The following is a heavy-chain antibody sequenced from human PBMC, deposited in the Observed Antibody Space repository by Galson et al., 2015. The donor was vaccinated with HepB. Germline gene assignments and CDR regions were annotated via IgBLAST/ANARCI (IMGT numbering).Heavy chain of an antibody. Sequence: SLRLSCAASGFNFDDFAMHWVRLAPGKGLEWVSGISWNSLTLGYADSVKGRFTISRDNAKDSLYLQMNSLRPEDTAFYYCAKDITGATSGPGLLDPWGQGTLVTVSS. D-gene: IGHD4/OR15-4a*01. CDR1: GFNFDDFA. J-gene: IGHJ5*02. V-gene: IGHV3-9*01. CDR2: ISWNSLTL. CDR3: AKDITGATSGPGLLDP.